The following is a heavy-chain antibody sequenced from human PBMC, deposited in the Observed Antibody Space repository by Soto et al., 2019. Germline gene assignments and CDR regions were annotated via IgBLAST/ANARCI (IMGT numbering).Heavy chain of an antibody. D-gene: IGHD2-21*02. CDR3: ARLSRYGGNSIYYYGMDV. Sequence: GESLKISCKGSGYSFTSYWIGWVRQMPGKGLEWMGIVYPGDSDTRYSPSFQGQVTISADKSISTAYLQWSSLKASDTAMYYCARLSRYGGNSIYYYGMDVWGQGTTVTVSS. J-gene: IGHJ6*02. CDR1: GYSFTSYW. CDR2: VYPGDSDT. V-gene: IGHV5-51*01.